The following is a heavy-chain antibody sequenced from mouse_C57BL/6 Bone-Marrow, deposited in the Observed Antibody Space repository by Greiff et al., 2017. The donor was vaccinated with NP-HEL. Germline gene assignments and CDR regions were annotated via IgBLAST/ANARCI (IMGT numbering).Heavy chain of an antibody. CDR2: IRSKSNNYAT. V-gene: IGHV10-1*01. J-gene: IGHJ2*01. CDR3: VRQGYDGYYLDY. D-gene: IGHD2-3*01. CDR1: GFSFNTYA. Sequence: DVQLVESGGGLVQPKGSLKLSCAASGFSFNTYAMNWVRQAPGKGLEWVARIRSKSNNYATYYADSLKDRFTISRDDSESMLYLQMNNLKTEDPAMYYCVRQGYDGYYLDYWGQGTTLTVSS.